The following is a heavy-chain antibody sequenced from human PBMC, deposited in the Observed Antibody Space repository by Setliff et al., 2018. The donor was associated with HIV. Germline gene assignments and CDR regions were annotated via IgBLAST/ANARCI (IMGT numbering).Heavy chain of an antibody. D-gene: IGHD3-3*01. J-gene: IGHJ4*02. Sequence: PGGSLRLSCAASGFSFSDAWMSWVRQAPGKGLEWVGRIKSKSDGETTDYAAPVKGRFTISRDDSKNTFYLQMNSLESGDTGVYYCARLYDRYDDSGYYHPVQALSYWGQGAQVTVSS. CDR3: ARLYDRYDDSGYYHPVQALSY. CDR2: IKSKSDGETT. CDR1: GFSFSDAW. V-gene: IGHV3-15*01.